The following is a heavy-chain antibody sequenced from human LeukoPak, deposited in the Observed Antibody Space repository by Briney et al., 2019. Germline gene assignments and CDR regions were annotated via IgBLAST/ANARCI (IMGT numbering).Heavy chain of an antibody. CDR2: ISGSGGST. CDR1: GFTFSSYA. Sequence: GGSLRLSCAASGFTFSSYAMSWVRQAPGKGLEWVSAISGSGGSTYYADSVKGRFTISRDNSKNTLYLQMNSLRAEDTAVYYCARKPAHPFSNWFDPWGQGTLVTVSS. CDR3: ARKPAHPFSNWFDP. V-gene: IGHV3-23*01. J-gene: IGHJ5*02. D-gene: IGHD3-3*02.